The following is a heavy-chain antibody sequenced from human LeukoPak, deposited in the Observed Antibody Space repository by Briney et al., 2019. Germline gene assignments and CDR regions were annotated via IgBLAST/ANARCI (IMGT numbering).Heavy chain of an antibody. J-gene: IGHJ4*02. D-gene: IGHD3-10*01. V-gene: IGHV4-39*01. CDR3: ARLKEGIDY. Sequence: PSETLSLTCSVSGGSISGSNYVWGWIRHPPGKGLEWNGSIYYSSNTYYNPYLKSRVTISMDTSQNTFSLNLSSPTAPATSLYSWARLKEGIDYWGEGPLVSVSS. CDR1: GGSISGSNYV. CDR2: IYYSSNT.